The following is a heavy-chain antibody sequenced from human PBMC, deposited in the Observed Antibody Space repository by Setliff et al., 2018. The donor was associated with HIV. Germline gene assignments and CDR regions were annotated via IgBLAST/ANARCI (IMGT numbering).Heavy chain of an antibody. CDR2: ISAGSSLI. V-gene: IGHV3-48*01. CDR3: ARDSGTVGADDY. J-gene: IGHJ4*02. D-gene: IGHD1-26*01. Sequence: GSLRLSCAASGFTFSRYAMTWVRQAPGKGLEWVAYISAGSSLIYYVESVKGRFTISRDNAKNSLYLQMNTLRTEDTAVYYCARDSGTVGADDYWGQGTLGTVSS. CDR1: GFTFSRYA.